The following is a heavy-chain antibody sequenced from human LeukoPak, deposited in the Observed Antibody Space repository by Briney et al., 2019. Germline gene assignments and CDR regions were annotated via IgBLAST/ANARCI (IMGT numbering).Heavy chain of an antibody. V-gene: IGHV4-39*07. J-gene: IGHJ4*02. D-gene: IGHD3-22*01. CDR2: IYYSGST. CDR1: GGSISSSSYY. Sequence: SETLSLTCTVSGGSISSSSYYWGWIRQPPGKGLEWIGSIYYSGSTYYNPSLKSRVTISVDKSKNQFSLKLSSVTAADTAVYYCARRHYYDSSGYCQFDYWGQGTLVTVSS. CDR3: ARRHYYDSSGYCQFDY.